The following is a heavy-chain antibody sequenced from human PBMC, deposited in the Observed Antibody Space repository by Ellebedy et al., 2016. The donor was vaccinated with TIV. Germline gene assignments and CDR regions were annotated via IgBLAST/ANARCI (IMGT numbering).Heavy chain of an antibody. Sequence: MPSETLSLTCTVSGYSITSGFYWGWIRHPPGKGLEWIGTISPSGNTYYNPSLKSRVTISVDTSQSQFSLKLSSVTAADTAVYYCASRRKIVAGTWHYWGQGTLVTVSS. CDR1: GYSITSGFY. CDR2: ISPSGNT. V-gene: IGHV4-38-2*02. D-gene: IGHD6-19*01. J-gene: IGHJ4*02. CDR3: ASRRKIVAGTWHY.